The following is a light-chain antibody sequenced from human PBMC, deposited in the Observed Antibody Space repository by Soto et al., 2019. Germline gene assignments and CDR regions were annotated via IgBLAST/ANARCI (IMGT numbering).Light chain of an antibody. CDR2: DNN. Sequence: QSVLTQPPSVSAAPGQKVTISCSGRSSNIGNNYVFWYQQLPGTAPKLLIYDNNKRPSGIPDRFSGSKSGTSATLGITGLQTGDEADYYCGTWDSSLSVGVFGGGTKLTVL. CDR1: SSNIGNNY. CDR3: GTWDSSLSVGV. J-gene: IGLJ2*01. V-gene: IGLV1-51*01.